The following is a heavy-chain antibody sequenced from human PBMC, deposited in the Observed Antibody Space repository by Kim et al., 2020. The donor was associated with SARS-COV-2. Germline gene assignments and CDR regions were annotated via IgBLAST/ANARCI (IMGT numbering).Heavy chain of an antibody. CDR3: VKDLTVAGTFSYFHH. D-gene: IGHD6-19*01. CDR2: INTGNGNT. V-gene: IGHV1-3*04. CDR1: GYTFISYA. Sequence: ASVKFSCKASGYTFISYAIHWVRQAPGQRLEWMGWINTGNGNTKFSQKFQDRVTLTRDTSASTAYMEMSSLRSEDTAVFYCVKDLTVAGTFSYFHHWGPG. J-gene: IGHJ1*01.